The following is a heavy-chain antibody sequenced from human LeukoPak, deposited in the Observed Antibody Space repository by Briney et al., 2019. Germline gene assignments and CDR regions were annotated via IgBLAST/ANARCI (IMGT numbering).Heavy chain of an antibody. CDR2: IYTSGST. J-gene: IGHJ4*02. V-gene: IGHV4-4*07. Sequence: PSETLSLTCTVSGGSISSYYWSWIRQPAGKGLEWIGRIYTSGSTNYNPSLKSRVTMSVDTSKNQFSLKLSSVTAADTAVYYWGGGPSKDYSKGGGIDYWGQGTLVTVSS. CDR1: GGSISSYY. D-gene: IGHD4-11*01. CDR3: GGGPSKDYSKGGGIDY.